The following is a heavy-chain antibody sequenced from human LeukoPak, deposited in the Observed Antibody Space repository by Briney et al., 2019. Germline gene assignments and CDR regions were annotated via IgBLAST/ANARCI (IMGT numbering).Heavy chain of an antibody. Sequence: PGGSLRLSCAASGFIVSTNYMSWVRQAPGQGLEWVSVMYSGGSTYYADSVKGRFTISRDNAKNSLYLQMNSLRAEDTAVYYCATLGYYGSGLTKIDYRGQGTLVTVSS. CDR3: ATLGYYGSGLTKIDY. V-gene: IGHV3-53*01. CDR1: GFIVSTNY. CDR2: MYSGGST. D-gene: IGHD3-10*01. J-gene: IGHJ4*02.